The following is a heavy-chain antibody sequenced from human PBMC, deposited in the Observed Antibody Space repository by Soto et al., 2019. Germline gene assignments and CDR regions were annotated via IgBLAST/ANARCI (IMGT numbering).Heavy chain of an antibody. CDR3: SRNIDYAFDI. V-gene: IGHV3-73*01. Sequence: EVQLVESGGGLVQPGGSLKLSCAASGFTFSGSVMYWVRQTSGKGLEWVGRIRSKADSYATAYAASVKGRFTISRDESKNTVYLQMNSLKTEDTTVYYCSRNIDYAFDIWGQGTMVTVSS. J-gene: IGHJ3*02. CDR2: IRSKADSYAT. CDR1: GFTFSGSV. D-gene: IGHD2-15*01.